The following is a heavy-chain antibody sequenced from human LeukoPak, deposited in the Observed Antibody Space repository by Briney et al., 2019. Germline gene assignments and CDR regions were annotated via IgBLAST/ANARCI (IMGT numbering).Heavy chain of an antibody. CDR1: GYTFTSYG. V-gene: IGHV1-18*01. CDR3: ARDIAVAGLYWFDP. J-gene: IGHJ5*02. D-gene: IGHD6-19*01. Sequence: AASVKVSCKASGYTFTSYGISWVRQAPGQGLEWMGWISAYNGNTNYAQKLQGRVTMTTDTSTSTAYMELRSLRSDDTAVYYCARDIAVAGLYWFDPWGQGTLVTVSS. CDR2: ISAYNGNT.